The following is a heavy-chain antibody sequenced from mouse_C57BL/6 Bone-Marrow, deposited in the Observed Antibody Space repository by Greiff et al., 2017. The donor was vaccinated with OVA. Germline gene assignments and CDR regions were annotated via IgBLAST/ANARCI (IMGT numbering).Heavy chain of an antibody. CDR1: GYTFTSYG. CDR3: ARGSSWCYFDY. D-gene: IGHD1-1*01. Sequence: QVQLQQSGAELARPGASVKLSCKASGYTFTSYGISWVKQRTGQGLEWIGEIYPRSGNTYYNEKFKGKATLTADKSSSTAYMELRSLTSEDSAVYFCARGSSWCYFDYWGQGTTLTVSS. V-gene: IGHV1-81*01. J-gene: IGHJ2*01. CDR2: IYPRSGNT.